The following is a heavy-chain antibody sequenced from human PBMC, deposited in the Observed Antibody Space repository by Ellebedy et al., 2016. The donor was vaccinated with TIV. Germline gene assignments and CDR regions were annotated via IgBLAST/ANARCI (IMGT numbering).Heavy chain of an antibody. CDR2: IYFDGST. J-gene: IGHJ5*02. Sequence: SETLSLTXSVSGGCFNSYYWTWIRQPPGRGLEWIGYIYFDGSTKYNPSLNSRVTISLDTSKNHFSLKLSSVTAADTAVYYCARRAVMSGSTSEAWLDPWGQGTLVTVSS. CDR1: GGCFNSYY. V-gene: IGHV4-59*01. CDR3: ARRAVMSGSTSEAWLDP. D-gene: IGHD2/OR15-2a*01.